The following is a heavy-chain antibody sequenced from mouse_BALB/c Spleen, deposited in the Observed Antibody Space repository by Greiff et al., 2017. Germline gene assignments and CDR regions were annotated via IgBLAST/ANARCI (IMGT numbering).Heavy chain of an antibody. Sequence: EVQGVESGGGLVQPGGSLKLSCAASGFTFSSYTMSWVRQTPEKRLEWVAYISNGGGSTYYPDTVKGRFTISRDNAKNTLYLQMSSLKSEDTAMYYYARHRDWYIDVWGAGTTVTVSS. CDR2: ISNGGGST. CDR1: GFTFSSYT. J-gene: IGHJ1*01. CDR3: ARHRDWYIDV. V-gene: IGHV5-12-2*01.